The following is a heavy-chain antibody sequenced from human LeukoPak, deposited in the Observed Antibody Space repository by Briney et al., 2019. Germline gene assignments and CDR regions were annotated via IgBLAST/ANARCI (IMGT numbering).Heavy chain of an antibody. J-gene: IGHJ4*02. CDR2: INPSTGGT. CDR1: GYIFTGYY. CDR3: ARDNDLRPIVGATTFPNEFDY. Sequence: GASVKVSCKPSGYIFTGYYLHWVRQAPGQGLEWMGRINPSTGGTNYAQNFQGRVTMTRDASISTAYMELSRLTSDDTAVYYCARDNDLRPIVGATTFPNEFDYWGQGTLVTVSS. V-gene: IGHV1-2*06. D-gene: IGHD1-26*01.